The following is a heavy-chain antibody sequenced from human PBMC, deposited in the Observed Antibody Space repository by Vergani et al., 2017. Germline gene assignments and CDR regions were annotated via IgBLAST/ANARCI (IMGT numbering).Heavy chain of an antibody. D-gene: IGHD3-16*01. CDR1: GYTFTSYG. Sequence: QVQLVQSGAEVKKPGASVKVSCKASGYTFTSYGISWVRQAPGQGLEWMGWISAYNGNTNYAQKLQGRVTMTTDTSTSTAYMELRSLRSDDTATYYCARDVWDCSGISCFLRAGEFYYMDVWGKGTTVTVSS. J-gene: IGHJ6*03. V-gene: IGHV1-18*01. CDR3: ARDVWDCSGISCFLRAGEFYYMDV. CDR2: ISAYNGNT.